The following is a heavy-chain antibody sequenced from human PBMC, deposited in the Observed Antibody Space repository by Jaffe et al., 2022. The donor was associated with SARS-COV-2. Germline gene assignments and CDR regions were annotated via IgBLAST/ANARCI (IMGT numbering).Heavy chain of an antibody. J-gene: IGHJ3*02. CDR3: ASRWEGYRGTSDAFDI. CDR1: GFTFSSYA. Sequence: EVQLLESGGGLVQPGGSLRLSCAASGFTFSSYAMSWVRQAPGKGLEWVSAISGSGGSTYYADSVKGRFTISRDNSKNTLYLQMNSLRAEDTAVYYCASRWEGYRGTSDAFDIWGQGTMVTVSS. CDR2: ISGSGGST. D-gene: IGHD1-26*01. V-gene: IGHV3-23*01.